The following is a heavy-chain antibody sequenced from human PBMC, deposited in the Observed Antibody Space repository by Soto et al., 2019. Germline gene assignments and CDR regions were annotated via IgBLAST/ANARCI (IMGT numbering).Heavy chain of an antibody. V-gene: IGHV3-30*18. J-gene: IGHJ4*02. CDR1: GFTFSDYA. CDR2: VSHDGRNT. Sequence: VQLVESGGGVVQPGRSLRLSCAASGFTFSDYAMHWVLQAPGKGLGWVAVVSHDGRNTHYADSVKGRFTISRDSSKNKVSLEITSLRAEDTAVYYCAKGGRQWLVTSDFNYWGQGALLTVSS. D-gene: IGHD6-19*01. CDR3: AKGGRQWLVTSDFNY.